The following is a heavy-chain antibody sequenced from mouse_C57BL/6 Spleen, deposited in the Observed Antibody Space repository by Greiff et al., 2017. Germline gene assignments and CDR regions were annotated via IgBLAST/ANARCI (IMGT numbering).Heavy chain of an antibody. CDR2: IRNKANGYTT. D-gene: IGHD2-5*01. J-gene: IGHJ3*01. CDR1: GFTFTDYY. V-gene: IGHV7-3*01. Sequence: EVKLVESGGGLVQPGGSLSLSCAASGFTFTDYYMSWVRQPPGKALEWLGFIRNKANGYTTEYSASVKGRFTISRDNSKSILYLQMNALRAEDSATYYCARYINYSKGWFAYWGQGTLVTVSA. CDR3: ARYINYSKGWFAY.